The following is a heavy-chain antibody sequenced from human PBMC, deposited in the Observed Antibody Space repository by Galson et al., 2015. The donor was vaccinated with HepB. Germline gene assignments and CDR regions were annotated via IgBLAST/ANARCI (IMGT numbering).Heavy chain of an antibody. V-gene: IGHV3-23*01. CDR2: ISGSGGST. D-gene: IGHD3-22*01. Sequence: SLRLSCAAYGFTFSNYAMSWVRQAQGKGLEGVSTISGSGGSTYYADSVRGRFTISRDNSKNTLYLQMNSLRAEDTAVYYCAKGGYDSSGYYGYYGMDVWGQGTTVTVSS. J-gene: IGHJ6*02. CDR3: AKGGYDSSGYYGYYGMDV. CDR1: GFTFSNYA.